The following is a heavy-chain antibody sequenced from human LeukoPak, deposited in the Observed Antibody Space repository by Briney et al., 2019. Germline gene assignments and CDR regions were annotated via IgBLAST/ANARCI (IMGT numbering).Heavy chain of an antibody. CDR2: IYYSGST. D-gene: IGHD4-17*01. CDR3: ASGGTVLDY. V-gene: IGHV4-59*01. J-gene: IGHJ4*02. CDR1: GGSISSYY. Sequence: KTSETLSLTCTVSGGSISSYYWSWIRQPPGKGLEWIGYIYYSGSTNYNPSLKSRVTISVDTSKNQFSLKLSSVTAADTAVYYCASGGTVLDYWGQGTLATVSS.